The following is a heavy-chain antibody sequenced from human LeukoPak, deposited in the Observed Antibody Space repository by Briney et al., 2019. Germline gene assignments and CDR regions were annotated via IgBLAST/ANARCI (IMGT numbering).Heavy chain of an antibody. Sequence: GGSLRLSCAVSGXTVSNNYMNWVRQAPGKGLEWVSVIYSGGTTYYTDSVKGRFTISRDNSKNTLYLQMNNLRAEDTGVYYCARDDGAGGPFDYWGQGTLVTVSS. CDR1: GXTVSNNY. V-gene: IGHV3-66*01. CDR2: IYSGGTT. CDR3: ARDDGAGGPFDY. J-gene: IGHJ4*02. D-gene: IGHD3-16*01.